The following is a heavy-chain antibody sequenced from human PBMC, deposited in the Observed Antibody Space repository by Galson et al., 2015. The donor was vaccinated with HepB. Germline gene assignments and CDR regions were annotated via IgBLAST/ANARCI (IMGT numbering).Heavy chain of an antibody. Sequence: SVKVSCKASGGSFSEHGITWVRQAPGQGLEWMGGIVPIFGIENYAQNFQGRVRITADESTSTAYMELNSLRSEDTAVYFCARDKSPVTTGYYYHSMDVWGQGTTVTVSS. V-gene: IGHV1-69*13. J-gene: IGHJ6*02. CDR3: ARDKSPVTTGYYYHSMDV. CDR1: GGSFSEHG. D-gene: IGHD4-17*01. CDR2: IVPIFGIE.